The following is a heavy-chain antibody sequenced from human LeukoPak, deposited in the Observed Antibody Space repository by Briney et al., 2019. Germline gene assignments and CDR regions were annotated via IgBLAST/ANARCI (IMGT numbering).Heavy chain of an antibody. CDR3: ARDHGYSSSWRNWFDP. J-gene: IGHJ5*02. Sequence: SETLSLTCTVSGGSISSHYWSWIRQPPGKGLEWIGYIYYSGSTNYNPSLKSRVTISVDTSKYQFSLKLSSVTAADTAVYYCARDHGYSSSWRNWFDPWGQGTLVTVSS. CDR1: GGSISSHY. V-gene: IGHV4-59*11. CDR2: IYYSGST. D-gene: IGHD6-13*01.